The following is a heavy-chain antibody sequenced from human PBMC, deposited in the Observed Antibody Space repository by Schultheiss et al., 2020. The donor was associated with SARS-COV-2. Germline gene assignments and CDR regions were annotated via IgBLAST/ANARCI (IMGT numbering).Heavy chain of an antibody. D-gene: IGHD3-3*01. V-gene: IGHV4-59*12. Sequence: SETLSLTCTVSGGSISSYYWSWIRQPPGKGLEWIGYIYYSGSTNYNPSLKSRVTISVDTSKNQFSLKLSSVTAADTAVYYCARGGGGYDFWSGYSVDYYDYMDVWGKGTTVTVSS. CDR3: ARGGGGYDFWSGYSVDYYDYMDV. CDR1: GGSISSYY. J-gene: IGHJ6*03. CDR2: IYYSGST.